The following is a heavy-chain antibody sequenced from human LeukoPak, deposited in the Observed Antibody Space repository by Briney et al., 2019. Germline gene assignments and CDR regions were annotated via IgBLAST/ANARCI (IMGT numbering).Heavy chain of an antibody. CDR2: ISSSGSTI. D-gene: IGHD3-22*01. Sequence: GGSLRLSCAASGFTFSDYYMSWIRQAPGKGLEWVSYISSSGSTIYYADSVKGRFTISRDNAKNSLYLQMNSLRAEDTAVYYCARVTCYYDSSGYYENLNQFDYWGQGTLVTVSS. CDR3: ARVTCYYDSSGYYENLNQFDY. CDR1: GFTFSDYY. J-gene: IGHJ4*02. V-gene: IGHV3-11*01.